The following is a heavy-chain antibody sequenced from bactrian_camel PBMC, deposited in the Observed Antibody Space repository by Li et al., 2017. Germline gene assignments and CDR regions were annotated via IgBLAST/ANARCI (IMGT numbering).Heavy chain of an antibody. CDR1: EFTFSTYG. J-gene: IGHJ4*01. Sequence: VQLVESGGGLVQPGGSLRLSCAASEFTFSTYGMAWFRQAPGKEREGVAVIDADDSTSYADSVKGRFTISRDNAKNTLYLQLNSLKTEDTAMYYCTKRISVYGGNWRQNYWGQGTQVTVS. CDR2: IDADDST. CDR3: TKRISVYGGNWRQNY. V-gene: IGHV3S42*01. D-gene: IGHD6*01.